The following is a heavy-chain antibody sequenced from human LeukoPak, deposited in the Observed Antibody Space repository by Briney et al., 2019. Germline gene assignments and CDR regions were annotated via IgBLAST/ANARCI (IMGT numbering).Heavy chain of an antibody. CDR2: ISYDGSNK. Sequence: PGGSLRLSCAASGFTFSSYAMHWVRRAPGKGLGWVAVISYDGSNKYYADSVKGRFTISRDNSKNTLYLQMNSLRAEDTAVYYCARDRGGSYFDYWGQGTLVTVSS. CDR3: ARDRGGSYFDY. J-gene: IGHJ4*02. D-gene: IGHD1-26*01. V-gene: IGHV3-30-3*01. CDR1: GFTFSSYA.